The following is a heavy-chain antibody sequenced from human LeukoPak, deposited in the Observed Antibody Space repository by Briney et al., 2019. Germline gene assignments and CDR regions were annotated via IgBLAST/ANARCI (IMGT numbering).Heavy chain of an antibody. CDR2: ISYDGSNR. J-gene: IGHJ4*02. D-gene: IGHD2-15*01. V-gene: IGHV3-30*18. Sequence: GRSLRLSCAASGFXFSNYDMHWVRQAPGKGLEWVAVISYDGSNRYYADSVNGRFTISRDNSKNTLYLQMNSLRAEDTAVYYCANIPEEVVAATGTGHFDYWGQGTLVTVSS. CDR3: ANIPEEVVAATGTGHFDY. CDR1: GFXFSNYD.